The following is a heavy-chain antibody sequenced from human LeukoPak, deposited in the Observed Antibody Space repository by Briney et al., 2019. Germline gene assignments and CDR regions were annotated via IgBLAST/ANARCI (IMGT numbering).Heavy chain of an antibody. D-gene: IGHD3-10*01. CDR1: GFTFGDYA. V-gene: IGHV3-9*01. J-gene: IGHJ4*02. CDR2: INWNSDNI. CDR3: AKGAYYGSGTYYTD. Sequence: GGSLRLSCAASGFTFGDYAMHWVRQAPGKGLEWVSGINWNSDNIVYADSVKGRFTISRDNVKNSLYLQMNSLRVEDTAFYYCAKGAYYGSGTYYTDWGQGTLVAVSS.